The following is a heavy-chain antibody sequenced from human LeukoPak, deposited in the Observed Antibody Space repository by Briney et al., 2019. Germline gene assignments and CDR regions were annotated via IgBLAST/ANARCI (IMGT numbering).Heavy chain of an antibody. J-gene: IGHJ4*02. CDR1: GGSFSGYY. Sequence: PSETPSLTCAVYGGSFSGYYWSWIRQPPGKGLEWIGEINHSGSTNYNPSLKSRVTISVDTSKNQFSLKLSSVTAADTAVYYCARGGYCTNGVCYYDHYFDYWGQGTLVTVSS. V-gene: IGHV4-34*01. CDR3: ARGGYCTNGVCYYDHYFDY. D-gene: IGHD2-8*01. CDR2: INHSGST.